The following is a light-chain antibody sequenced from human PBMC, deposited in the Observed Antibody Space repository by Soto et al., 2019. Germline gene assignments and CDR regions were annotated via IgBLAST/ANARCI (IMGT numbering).Light chain of an antibody. V-gene: IGLV1-47*01. CDR1: SSNIGSNY. J-gene: IGLJ2*01. CDR3: AAWDDRLSGVV. CDR2: RNN. Sequence: QSVLTQPPSASGTPGQRVTISCSGSSSNIGSNYVYWYQQLPGTAPKLLIYRNNQRPSGVPDRFSGSKSGTSASLAISGLRSEDEDDYYCAAWDDRLSGVVFCGGTKVTVL.